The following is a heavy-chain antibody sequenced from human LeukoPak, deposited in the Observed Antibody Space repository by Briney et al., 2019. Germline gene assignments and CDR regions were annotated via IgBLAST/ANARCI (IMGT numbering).Heavy chain of an antibody. CDR2: IKSKTDGGTT. CDR3: GRDLGGRSGY. CDR1: GFTFSNAW. D-gene: IGHD1-26*01. V-gene: IGHV3-15*01. J-gene: IGHJ4*02. Sequence: GGSLRLSCAASGFTFSNAWMSWVRQAPGKGLEWVGRIKSKTDGGTTDYAAPVKGRFTISRDDSKNTLYLQMNSLKTVDTAVYYCGRDLGGRSGYWGQGTLVTVSS.